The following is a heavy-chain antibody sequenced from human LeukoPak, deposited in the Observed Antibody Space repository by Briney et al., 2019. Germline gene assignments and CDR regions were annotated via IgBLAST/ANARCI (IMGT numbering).Heavy chain of an antibody. J-gene: IGHJ4*02. CDR1: GGTFSSYA. D-gene: IGHD6-19*01. V-gene: IGHV1-69*04. Sequence: SVKVSCEASGGTFSSYAISWVRQAPGQGLEWMGRIIPILGIANYAQKFQGRVTITADKSTSTAYMELSSLRSEDTAVYYCARDRIAVAPKPFDYWGQGTLVTVSS. CDR2: IIPILGIA. CDR3: ARDRIAVAPKPFDY.